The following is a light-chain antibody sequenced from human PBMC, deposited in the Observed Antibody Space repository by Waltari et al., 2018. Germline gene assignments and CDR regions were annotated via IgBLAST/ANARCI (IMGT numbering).Light chain of an antibody. CDR1: QSVSSSY. V-gene: IGKV3-20*01. Sequence: EIVLTQSPGTLSLSPGERATLSCRASQSVSSSYLAWYQQKPGQAPRLLIYGASSRVTGIPDRFSGSGSGTDFTLTISRLEPEDFAVYYCQQYGGSPPVTFGGGTKVEIK. CDR2: GAS. J-gene: IGKJ4*01. CDR3: QQYGGSPPVT.